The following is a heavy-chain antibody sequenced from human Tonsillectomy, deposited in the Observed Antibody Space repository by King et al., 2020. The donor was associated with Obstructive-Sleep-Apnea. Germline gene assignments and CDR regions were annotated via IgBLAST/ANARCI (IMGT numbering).Heavy chain of an antibody. CDR2: ISGSGGTT. J-gene: IGHJ3*02. CDR3: AKSTYDILTGYHDAFDI. V-gene: IGHV3-23*04. CDR1: GFTFSSYA. Sequence: EVQLVESGGGLVQPGGSLRLSCVASGFTFSSYAMSWVRQAGKGLEWVSSISGSGGTTDYADSVKGRFTISRDNSKNTLYLQMNSLRAEDTAVYYCAKSTYDILTGYHDAFDIWGQGTVVTVSS. D-gene: IGHD3-9*01.